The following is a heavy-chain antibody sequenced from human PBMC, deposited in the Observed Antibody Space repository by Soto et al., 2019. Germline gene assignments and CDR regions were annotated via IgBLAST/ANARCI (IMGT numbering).Heavy chain of an antibody. Sequence: PGGSLRLSCVASGLTLSSYWMSWVRQAPGKGLEWVANIKQDGSAKYYVDSVKGRFTISRDNSEKSLYLQMNSLRAEDTAVYFCVSDGSDSSRADSFDIWGQGTMVTVSS. J-gene: IGHJ3*02. V-gene: IGHV3-7*03. CDR2: IKQDGSAK. CDR1: GLTLSSYW. CDR3: VSDGSDSSRADSFDI. D-gene: IGHD6-25*01.